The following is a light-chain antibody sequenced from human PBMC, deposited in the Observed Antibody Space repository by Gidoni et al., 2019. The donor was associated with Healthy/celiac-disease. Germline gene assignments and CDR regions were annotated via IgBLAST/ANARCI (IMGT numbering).Light chain of an antibody. CDR1: SIDVGGYNY. CDR3: CSYAGSYTWV. J-gene: IGLJ3*02. CDR2: DVS. Sequence: SALTQPCPVSGPPGLSVPISGTGTSIDVGGYNYAPWYQQHPGKAPKLMIYDVSKRPSGVPDRFSGSKSGNTASLTISGLQAEDEADYYCCSYAGSYTWVFGGGTKLTVL. V-gene: IGLV2-11*01.